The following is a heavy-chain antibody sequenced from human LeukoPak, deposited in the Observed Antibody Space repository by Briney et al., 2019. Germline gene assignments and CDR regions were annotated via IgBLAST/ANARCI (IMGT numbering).Heavy chain of an antibody. CDR2: INPNSGGT. D-gene: IGHD4-17*01. V-gene: IGHV1-2*02. J-gene: IGHJ6*03. Sequence: ASVKVSCKASGYTFTGYYMHWVRRAPGQGLEWMGWINPNSGGTNYAQKFQGRVTMTRDTSISTAYMELSRLRSDDTAVYYCARAGSTTVTKRYYYYYMDVWGKGTTVTISS. CDR1: GYTFTGYY. CDR3: ARAGSTTVTKRYYYYYMDV.